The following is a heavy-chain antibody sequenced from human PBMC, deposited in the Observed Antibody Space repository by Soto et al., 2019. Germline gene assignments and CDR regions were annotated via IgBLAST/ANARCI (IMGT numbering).Heavy chain of an antibody. CDR1: GGSITNGNW. J-gene: IGHJ4*02. Sequence: SETLGLSCDFSGGSITNGNWGNWFRQPPVKGLEWIGEIYKSGHTNYNPSLESRVTISLDKSKNQFSLKLTSVTAADTAVYYCVIDNMVRGVIMYRAYFLDSWGQGALVT. V-gene: IGHV4-4*02. CDR2: IYKSGHT. CDR3: VIDNMVRGVIMYRAYFLDS. D-gene: IGHD3-10*01.